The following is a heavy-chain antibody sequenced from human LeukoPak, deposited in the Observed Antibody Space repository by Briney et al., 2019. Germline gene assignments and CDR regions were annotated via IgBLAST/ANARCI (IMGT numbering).Heavy chain of an antibody. CDR1: GGSFSGYY. J-gene: IGHJ5*02. V-gene: IGHV4-34*01. CDR3: ASVLLLTGRGWFDP. D-gene: IGHD3-9*01. Sequence: PSETLSLTCAVYGGSFSGYYWGWIRQPPGKGLEWIGEINHSGSINYTPSLKSRVTISVDTSKNHFSLKLSSVTAADTAVYYCASVLLLTGRGWFDPWGQGTLVTVSS. CDR2: INHSGSI.